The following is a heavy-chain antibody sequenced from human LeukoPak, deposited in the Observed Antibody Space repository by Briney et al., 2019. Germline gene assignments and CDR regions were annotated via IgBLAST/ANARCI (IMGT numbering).Heavy chain of an antibody. Sequence: GGSLRLSCAASGFTFSNYDMSLVRQAPGKGLEWVSAVSGRDDSTYYADSVKGRFTISRDTSKNTLYLQMNSLRAEDTAVYYCVKWGDYDILTGYYDPDYWGQGTLVTVSS. CDR3: VKWGDYDILTGYYDPDY. V-gene: IGHV3-23*01. J-gene: IGHJ4*02. CDR1: GFTFSNYD. D-gene: IGHD3-9*01. CDR2: VSGRDDST.